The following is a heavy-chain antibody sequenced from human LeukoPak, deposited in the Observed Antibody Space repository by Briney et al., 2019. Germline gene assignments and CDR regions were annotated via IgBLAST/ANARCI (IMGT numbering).Heavy chain of an antibody. V-gene: IGHV1-2*04. J-gene: IGHJ3*02. CDR3: ARRRVPAAIVTQGSDDAFDI. CDR2: INPNSGGT. CDR1: GYTFTGYY. D-gene: IGHD2-2*02. Sequence: ASVKVSCKASGYTFTGYYMHWVRQAPGQGLEWMGWINPNSGGTNYAQKFQGWVTMTRDTSISTAYMELSRLRSDDTAVYYCARRRVPAAIVTQGSDDAFDIWGQGTMVTVSS.